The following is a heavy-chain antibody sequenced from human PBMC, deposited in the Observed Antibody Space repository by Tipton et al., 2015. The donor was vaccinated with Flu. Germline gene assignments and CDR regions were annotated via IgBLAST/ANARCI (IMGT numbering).Heavy chain of an antibody. D-gene: IGHD2-15*01. Sequence: TLSLTCKVSSVSISSGGYYWSWIRQHPGKDLEWIGFISYSGNTYYNPSLKGLGTISVDTSKNQFSLKWSSVTAADTAAYYCARARGYCSGGHCYSFYFPCWGQATLVTVSS. J-gene: IGHJ4*02. CDR1: SVSISSGGYY. V-gene: IGHV4-31*01. CDR2: ISYSGNT. CDR3: ARARGYCSGGHCYSFYFPC.